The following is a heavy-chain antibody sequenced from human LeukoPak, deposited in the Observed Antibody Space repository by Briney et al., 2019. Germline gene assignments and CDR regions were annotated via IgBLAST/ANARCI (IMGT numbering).Heavy chain of an antibody. J-gene: IGHJ2*01. CDR1: GGSISSYY. CDR3: ASDYGGWYFDL. D-gene: IGHD4-23*01. V-gene: IGHV4-59*01. CDR2: IYYSGCT. Sequence: SEALSLTSTVSGGSISSYYWSWIRQPPGKGLEWMGYIYYSGCTNYNPSLKSRVTISVDTSKNQCSVKLSSVTAADTAVDYCASDYGGWYFDLWGRGTLVTVSS.